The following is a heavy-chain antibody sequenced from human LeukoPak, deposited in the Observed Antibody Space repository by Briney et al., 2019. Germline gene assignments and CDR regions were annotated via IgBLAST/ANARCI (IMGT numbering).Heavy chain of an antibody. J-gene: IGHJ6*02. Sequence: GASVKVSCKASGGTFSSYAISWVRQAPGQGLEWMGRIIPILGIANYAQRFQGRVTITADKSTSTAYMELSSLRSEDTAVYYCARDNSGWDYYYYGMDVWGQGITVTVSS. CDR2: IIPILGIA. V-gene: IGHV1-69*04. CDR1: GGTFSSYA. D-gene: IGHD6-19*01. CDR3: ARDNSGWDYYYYGMDV.